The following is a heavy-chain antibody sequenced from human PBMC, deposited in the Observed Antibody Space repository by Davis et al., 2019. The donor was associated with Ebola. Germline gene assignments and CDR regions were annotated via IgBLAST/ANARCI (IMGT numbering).Heavy chain of an antibody. Sequence: PSETLSLTCTVSGGSISSYYWSWIRQPPGKGLEWIGYIYYSGSTNYNPSLKSRVTISVDTSKNQFSLKLSSVTAADTAVYYCARRYMGLDPWGQGTLVTVSS. V-gene: IGHV4-59*01. D-gene: IGHD5-12*01. CDR2: IYYSGST. J-gene: IGHJ5*02. CDR3: ARRYMGLDP. CDR1: GGSISSYY.